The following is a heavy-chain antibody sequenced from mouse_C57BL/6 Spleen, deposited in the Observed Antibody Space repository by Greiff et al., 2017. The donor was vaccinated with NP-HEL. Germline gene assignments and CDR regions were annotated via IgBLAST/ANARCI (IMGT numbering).Heavy chain of an antibody. CDR3: ARDDGSSYGAMDY. CDR2: IHPNSGST. CDR1: GYTFTSYW. Sequence: QVQLQQPGAELVKPGASVKLSCKASGYTFTSYWMHWVKQRPGQGLEWIGMIHPNSGSTNYNEKFKSKATLTVDKSSSTAYMQLSSLTSEDSAVYYCARDDGSSYGAMDYWGQGTSVTVSS. V-gene: IGHV1-64*01. J-gene: IGHJ4*01. D-gene: IGHD1-1*01.